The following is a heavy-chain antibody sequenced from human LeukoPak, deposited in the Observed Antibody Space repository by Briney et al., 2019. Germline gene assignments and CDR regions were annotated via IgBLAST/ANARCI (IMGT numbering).Heavy chain of an antibody. D-gene: IGHD2-15*01. J-gene: IGHJ4*02. CDR2: IYYSGST. V-gene: IGHV4-39*01. Sequence: SETLSLTCTVSGGAITSSSYYWGWIRQPPGKGLEWIGYIYYSGSTYYNPSLKGRVTISADTAKNQFSLQLSSVTAADTAVYYCARNHCSGGSCYFDYWGQGTRVTVSS. CDR1: GGAITSSSYY. CDR3: ARNHCSGGSCYFDY.